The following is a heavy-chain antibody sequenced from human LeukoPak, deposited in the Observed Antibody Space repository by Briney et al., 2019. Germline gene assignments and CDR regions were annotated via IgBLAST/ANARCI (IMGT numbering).Heavy chain of an antibody. Sequence: SETLSLTCTVSGGSISSSSYYWGWIRQPPGKGLEWIGSIYYSGSTYYNPSLKSRVTISVDTSKNQFSLKLSSVTAADTAVYYCARDFPSCTNGVCYGYWGQGTLVTVSS. CDR1: GGSISSSSYY. CDR2: IYYSGST. J-gene: IGHJ4*02. V-gene: IGHV4-39*07. D-gene: IGHD2-8*01. CDR3: ARDFPSCTNGVCYGY.